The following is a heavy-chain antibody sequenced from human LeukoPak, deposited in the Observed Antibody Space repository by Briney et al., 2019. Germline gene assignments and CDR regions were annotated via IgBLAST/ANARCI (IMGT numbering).Heavy chain of an antibody. CDR3: ASGYCGSISCYASVY. CDR1: GFSFSDYY. V-gene: IGHV3-11*04. J-gene: IGHJ4*02. Sequence: GGSLRLSCAASGFSFSDYYMTWIRQAPGKGLEGVSYISSSGSTIYYADSVKGRFTISRDNAKNSLYLRMNSLRAEDTAVYYCASGYCGSISCYASVYWGQGTLVTVSS. CDR2: ISSSGSTI. D-gene: IGHD2-2*03.